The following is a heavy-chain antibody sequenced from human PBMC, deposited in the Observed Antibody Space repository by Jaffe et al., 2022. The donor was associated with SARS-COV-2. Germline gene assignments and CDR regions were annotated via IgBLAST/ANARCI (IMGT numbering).Heavy chain of an antibody. D-gene: IGHD6-6*01. CDR1: GFTFSSYS. Sequence: EVQLVESGGGLVQPGGSLRLSCAASGFTFSSYSMNWVRQAPGKGLEWVSYISSSSSTIYYADSVKGRFTISRDNAKNSLYLQMNSLRDEDTAVYYCAYSIAARRGSYYYYGMDVWGQGTTVTVSS. CDR3: AYSIAARRGSYYYYGMDV. J-gene: IGHJ6*02. V-gene: IGHV3-48*02. CDR2: ISSSSSTI.